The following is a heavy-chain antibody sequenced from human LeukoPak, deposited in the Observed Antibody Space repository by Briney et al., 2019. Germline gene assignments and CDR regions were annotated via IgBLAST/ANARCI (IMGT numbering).Heavy chain of an antibody. D-gene: IGHD3-22*01. Sequence: GGSLGLSCAASGFTFGSYAMSWVRQAPGKGLEWVSAISGSDGKTYYADSVKGRFTLSRDNSKNTLYLQMNSLTAEDTAVYYCARDWHDGSGYPDFWGQGTLVTVSS. CDR1: GFTFGSYA. CDR2: ISGSDGKT. V-gene: IGHV3-23*01. CDR3: ARDWHDGSGYPDF. J-gene: IGHJ4*02.